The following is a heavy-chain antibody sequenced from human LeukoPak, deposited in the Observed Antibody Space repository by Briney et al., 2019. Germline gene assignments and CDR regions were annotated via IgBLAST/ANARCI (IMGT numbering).Heavy chain of an antibody. D-gene: IGHD6-6*01. CDR2: IRYDGSNK. CDR1: GFTFSSYW. CDR3: AKQAVRIAARPHAFDI. Sequence: GGSLRLSCAASGFTFSSYWMSWVRQAPGKGLEWVAFIRYDGSNKYYADSVKGRFTISRDNSKNTLYLQMNSLRAEDTAVYYCAKQAVRIAARPHAFDIWGQGTMVTVSS. J-gene: IGHJ3*02. V-gene: IGHV3-30*02.